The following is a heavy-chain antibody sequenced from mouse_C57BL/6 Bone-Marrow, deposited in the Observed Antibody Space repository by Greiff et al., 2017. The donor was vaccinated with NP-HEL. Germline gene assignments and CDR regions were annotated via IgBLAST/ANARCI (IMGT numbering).Heavy chain of an antibody. Sequence: QVQLQQSGAELVRPGASVTLSCKASGYTFTDYEMHWVKQTPVHGLEWIGAIDPETGGTAYTQKFKGKATLTADKSSSTAYMELRSLTSEDSAVYYCTRAQGPGLMDYWGQGTSVTVSS. V-gene: IGHV1-15*01. CDR3: TRAQGPGLMDY. J-gene: IGHJ4*01. CDR2: IDPETGGT. CDR1: GYTFTDYE. D-gene: IGHD3-1*01.